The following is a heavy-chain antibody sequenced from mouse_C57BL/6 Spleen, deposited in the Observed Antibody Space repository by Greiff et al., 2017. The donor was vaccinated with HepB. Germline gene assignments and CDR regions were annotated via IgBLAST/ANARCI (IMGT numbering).Heavy chain of an antibody. V-gene: IGHV1-15*01. CDR3: TRMGGGAMDY. CDR1: GYTFTDYE. Sequence: QVQLKESGAELVRPGASVTLSCKASGYTFTDYEMHWVKQTPVHGLEWIGAIDPETGGTAYNEKFKGKAILTADKSSSTAYMELRSLTSEDSAVYYWTRMGGGAMDYWGQGTSDTVSS. CDR2: IDPETGGT. J-gene: IGHJ4*01.